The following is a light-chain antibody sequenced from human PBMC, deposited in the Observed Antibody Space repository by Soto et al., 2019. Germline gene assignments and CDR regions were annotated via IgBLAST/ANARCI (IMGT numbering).Light chain of an antibody. CDR2: EVT. CDR1: SSDFGGYNY. V-gene: IGLV2-8*01. Sequence: QSALTQPPSASGSPGQSVTISCTGTSSDFGGYNYVSWYQQHPGKAPKLIIYEVTKRPSGVPDRFSGSKSGNTASLTVSGLQAEDEADYYCSSYAGSNSYVFGTETNVTVL. J-gene: IGLJ1*01. CDR3: SSYAGSNSYV.